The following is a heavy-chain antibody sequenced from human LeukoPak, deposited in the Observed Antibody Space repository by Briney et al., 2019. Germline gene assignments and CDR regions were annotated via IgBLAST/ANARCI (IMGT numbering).Heavy chain of an antibody. CDR1: GFTFTNAW. V-gene: IGHV3-15*01. Sequence: GGSLRLSCAASGFTFTNAWMNWVRQAPGKGLEWVGRIKSKTDGGTTDYAAPVEGRFTISRDDSKNTLFLQMNSLKTEDTAVYYCTTDAYYFGSGSYYNNLLYWGQGTLVTVSS. CDR2: IKSKTDGGTT. J-gene: IGHJ4*02. D-gene: IGHD3-10*01. CDR3: TTDAYYFGSGSYYNNLLY.